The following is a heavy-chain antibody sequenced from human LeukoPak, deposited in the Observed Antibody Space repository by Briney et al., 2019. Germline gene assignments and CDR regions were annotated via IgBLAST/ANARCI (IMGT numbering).Heavy chain of an antibody. CDR3: ARQFGYDLGTLDY. CDR2: TYYRSKWYN. D-gene: IGHD5-12*01. CDR1: GDSVSSNSAA. Sequence: SQTLSLTCAISGDSVSSNSAAWNWIRQSPSRGLEWLGRTYYRSKWYNDYAVSVKSRITINPVTSKNQFSLQLNSVTPEGTAVYYCARQFGYDLGTLDYWGQGTLVTVSS. J-gene: IGHJ4*02. V-gene: IGHV6-1*01.